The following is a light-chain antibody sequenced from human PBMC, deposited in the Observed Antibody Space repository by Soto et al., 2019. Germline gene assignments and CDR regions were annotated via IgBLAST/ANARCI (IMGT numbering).Light chain of an antibody. CDR1: SSDVGGCKF. V-gene: IGLV2-8*01. J-gene: IGLJ1*01. CDR2: EVY. CDR3: SSCAGSNNPYV. Sequence: QSALTQPPSASGSPGQSVTISCTGTSSDVGGCKFVSWYQQYPGKAPRLIIYEVYKRPSGVPDRLTGSKSGNTASLTVSGLQAEDEADYYCSSCAGSNNPYVFGTGTKLTVL.